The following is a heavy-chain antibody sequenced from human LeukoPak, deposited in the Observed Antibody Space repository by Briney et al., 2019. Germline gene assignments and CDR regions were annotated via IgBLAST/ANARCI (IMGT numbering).Heavy chain of an antibody. Sequence: GGSLRLSCTASGFTFSSYSMNWVRQAPGKGLEWVSSISSSSYIYYADSVKGRFTISRDNAKNSLYLQMNSLRAEDTAVYYCARVGHREANYWGQGTLVTVSS. V-gene: IGHV3-21*01. CDR3: ARVGHREANY. J-gene: IGHJ4*02. D-gene: IGHD1-26*01. CDR2: ISSSSYI. CDR1: GFTFSSYS.